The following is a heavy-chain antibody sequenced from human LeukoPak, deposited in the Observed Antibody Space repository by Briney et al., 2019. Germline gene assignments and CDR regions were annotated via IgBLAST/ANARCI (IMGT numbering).Heavy chain of an antibody. D-gene: IGHD4-23*01. Sequence: ASVKVSCKASGYTFTGYYMHWMRQAPGQGLEWMGWINPNSGGTNYAQKFQGRVTMTRDTSISTAYMELSRLRSDDTAVYYCARDHPTVVTGDAFDIWGQGTMVTVSS. CDR2: INPNSGGT. J-gene: IGHJ3*02. CDR1: GYTFTGYY. V-gene: IGHV1-2*02. CDR3: ARDHPTVVTGDAFDI.